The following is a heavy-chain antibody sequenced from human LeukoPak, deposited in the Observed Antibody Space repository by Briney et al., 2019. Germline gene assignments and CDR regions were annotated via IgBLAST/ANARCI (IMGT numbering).Heavy chain of an antibody. V-gene: IGHV4-4*07. Sequence: TCTVXGGSISSYYWSWIRQPAGKGLEWIGRIYTSGSTNYNPSLKSRVTMSVDTSKNQFSLKLSSVTAADTAVYYCARETDYYGSGSYYKGYNWFDPWGQGTLVTVSS. J-gene: IGHJ5*02. D-gene: IGHD3-10*01. CDR1: GGSISSYY. CDR2: IYTSGST. CDR3: ARETDYYGSGSYYKGYNWFDP.